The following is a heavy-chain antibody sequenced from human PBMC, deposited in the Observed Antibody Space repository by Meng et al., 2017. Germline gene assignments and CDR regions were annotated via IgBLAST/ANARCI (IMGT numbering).Heavy chain of an antibody. V-gene: IGHV1-69*01. CDR2: IIPIFGTA. CDR3: ASNDGTGDRTGGDY. CDR1: GGTFSSYA. D-gene: IGHD7-27*01. Sequence: QVEWVQSGAEVKNPGSSGKVSGKASGGTFSSYAISWVRQAPGQGLEWMGGIIPIFGTANYAQKFQGRVTITADESTSTAYMELSSLRSEDTAVYYCASNDGTGDRTGGDYWGQGTLVTVSS. J-gene: IGHJ4*02.